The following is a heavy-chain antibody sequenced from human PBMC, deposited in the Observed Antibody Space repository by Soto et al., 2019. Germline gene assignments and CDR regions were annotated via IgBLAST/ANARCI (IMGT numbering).Heavy chain of an antibody. V-gene: IGHV4-59*08. CDR2: IYNSGST. J-gene: IGHJ4*02. CDR3: ARGSTGYSSSWYRY. Sequence: SETLSLTCTVSGGSISRYYWSWIRQPPGKGLEWIGYIYNSGSTNYNPSLKSRVTISVDTSKNQFSLKLSSVTAADTAVYYCARGSTGYSSSWYRYWGQGTLVTVSS. D-gene: IGHD6-13*01. CDR1: GGSISRYY.